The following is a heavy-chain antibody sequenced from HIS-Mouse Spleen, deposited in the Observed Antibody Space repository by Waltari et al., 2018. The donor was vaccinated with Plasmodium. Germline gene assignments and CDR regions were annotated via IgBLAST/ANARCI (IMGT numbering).Heavy chain of an antibody. Sequence: QVQLVESGGGVVQPGGSLRLSCAASGFPFSSYGMHWVRQAPGKGLEWVAVISYDGSNKYYADSVKGRFTISRDNSKNTLYLQMNSLRAEDTAVYYCATKRNFDYWGQGTLVTVSS. CDR3: ATKRNFDY. CDR1: GFPFSSYG. V-gene: IGHV3-30*03. CDR2: ISYDGSNK. J-gene: IGHJ4*02.